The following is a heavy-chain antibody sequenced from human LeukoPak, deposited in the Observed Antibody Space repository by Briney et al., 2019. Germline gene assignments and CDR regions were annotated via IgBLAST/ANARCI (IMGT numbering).Heavy chain of an antibody. D-gene: IGHD3-16*02. Sequence: PGGSLRLSCAASGFTFSSYSMNWVRQAPGKGLEWVSSISSSSSYIYYADSVKGRFTISRDNAKNPLYLQMNSLRAEDTAVYYCARDAKTWSYRRPYYFDYWGQGTLVTVSS. J-gene: IGHJ4*02. CDR2: ISSSSSYI. V-gene: IGHV3-21*01. CDR1: GFTFSSYS. CDR3: ARDAKTWSYRRPYYFDY.